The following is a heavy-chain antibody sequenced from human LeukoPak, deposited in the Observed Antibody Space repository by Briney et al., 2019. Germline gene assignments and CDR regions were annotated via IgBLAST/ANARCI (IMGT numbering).Heavy chain of an antibody. Sequence: GGSLRLSCAASGFTFSSYSMNWVRQAPGKGLEWVSYISSSSSTIYYADSVKGRFTISRDNAKNSLYLQMNSLRAEDTAVYYCAREHFANEDLTEEFGPGFDYWGQGTLVTVSS. D-gene: IGHD1-1*01. J-gene: IGHJ4*02. CDR3: AREHFANEDLTEEFGPGFDY. V-gene: IGHV3-48*01. CDR2: ISSSSSTI. CDR1: GFTFSSYS.